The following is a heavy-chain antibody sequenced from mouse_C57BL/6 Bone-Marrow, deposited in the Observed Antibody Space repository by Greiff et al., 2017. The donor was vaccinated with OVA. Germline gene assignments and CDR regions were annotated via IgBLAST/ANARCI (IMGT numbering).Heavy chain of an antibody. J-gene: IGHJ3*01. Sequence: EVQLQQSGAELVRPGASVKLSCTASGFNIKDDYMHWVKQRPEQGLEWIGWIDPENGDTEYASKFQGKATITADTSSNTAYLQLSSLTSEDTAVDYCTSYYSNTGFAYWGQGTLVTVSA. CDR3: TSYYSNTGFAY. V-gene: IGHV14-4*01. CDR1: GFNIKDDY. CDR2: IDPENGDT. D-gene: IGHD2-5*01.